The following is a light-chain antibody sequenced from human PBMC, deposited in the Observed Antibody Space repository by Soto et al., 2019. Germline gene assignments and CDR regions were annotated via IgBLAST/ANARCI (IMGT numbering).Light chain of an antibody. Sequence: DIQMTQSPSTLSASVGDRVTITCRTSQSISSWLAWYQQKPGKAPKLMIYDDSSLESGVLSRFSRSGSGTEVNLSVSSLRPDDFATYHCPQYNCYWTFGEGTKVEIK. J-gene: IGKJ1*01. CDR3: PQYNCYWT. CDR2: DDS. V-gene: IGKV1-5*01. CDR1: QSISSW.